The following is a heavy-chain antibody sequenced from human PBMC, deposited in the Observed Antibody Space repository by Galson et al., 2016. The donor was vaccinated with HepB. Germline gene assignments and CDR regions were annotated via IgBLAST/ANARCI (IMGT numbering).Heavy chain of an antibody. Sequence: SLRLSCAVSGFTFSSYSMDWVRQAPGKGLEWVSAISGSGGSTYYADSVKGRFTISRDNSKNTLYLQMNSLRAEDTAVYHCAKDLGFLEWLFFDSYYYYGMDVWGQGTTVTVSS. CDR2: ISGSGGST. V-gene: IGHV3-23*01. D-gene: IGHD3-3*01. CDR1: GFTFSSYS. CDR3: AKDLGFLEWLFFDSYYYYGMDV. J-gene: IGHJ6*02.